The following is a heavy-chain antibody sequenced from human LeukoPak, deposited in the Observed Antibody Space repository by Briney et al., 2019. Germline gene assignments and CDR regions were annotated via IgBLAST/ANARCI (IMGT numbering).Heavy chain of an antibody. CDR2: INHSGST. CDR1: GGSFSGYY. J-gene: IGHJ4*02. Sequence: SETLSLTCAVYGGSFSGYYWSWIRQPPGKGLEWIGEINHSGSTYYNPSLKSRVTISVDTSKNQFSLKLSSVTAADTAVYYCARGLHYYDSSGYLVYFDYWGQGTLVTVSS. CDR3: ARGLHYYDSSGYLVYFDY. D-gene: IGHD3-22*01. V-gene: IGHV4-34*01.